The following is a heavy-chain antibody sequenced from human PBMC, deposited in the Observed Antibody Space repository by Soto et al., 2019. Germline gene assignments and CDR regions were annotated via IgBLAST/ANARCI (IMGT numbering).Heavy chain of an antibody. J-gene: IGHJ4*02. Sequence: VGALRLSCAASGFTFSRYAMHWVRQAPGKGLEWVAVISYDGSNKYYADSVKGRFTISRDNSKNTLYLQMNSLRAEDTAVYYCARGLYCSGGSCYSLSLDYWGQGTLVTVSS. CDR1: GFTFSRYA. CDR3: ARGLYCSGGSCYSLSLDY. V-gene: IGHV3-30-3*01. D-gene: IGHD2-15*01. CDR2: ISYDGSNK.